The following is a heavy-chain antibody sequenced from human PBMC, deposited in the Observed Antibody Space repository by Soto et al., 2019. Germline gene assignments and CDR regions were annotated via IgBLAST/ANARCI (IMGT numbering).Heavy chain of an antibody. D-gene: IGHD1-26*01. CDR1: GLSFSTYA. CDR2: ISGSGGIT. V-gene: IGHV3-23*01. Sequence: EVVLLESGGGLVQPGGSLRLSCAASGLSFSTYAMSWVRQAPGKGLEWVSGISGSGGITNYADSVKGRFTISRDNSKNTLYLQMNSLRAEDTAVYYCAKANHYYYFDYWGQGTLVTVSS. CDR3: AKANHYYYFDY. J-gene: IGHJ4*02.